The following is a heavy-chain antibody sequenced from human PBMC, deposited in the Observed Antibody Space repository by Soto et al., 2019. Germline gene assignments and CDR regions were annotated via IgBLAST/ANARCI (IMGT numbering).Heavy chain of an antibody. D-gene: IGHD3-10*01. V-gene: IGHV4-59*08. CDR2: AHHSGST. Sequence: PSETLSLTCTVSGGSISSYYWSWMRQPPNKGLECIGFAHHSGSTNYNPSLKSRVTISVDTSKNQFSLKLSSVTAADTAVYYCARAPYYYGSGSYSRPGYYYGMDVWGQGTTVTVSS. J-gene: IGHJ6*02. CDR1: GGSISSYY. CDR3: ARAPYYYGSGSYSRPGYYYGMDV.